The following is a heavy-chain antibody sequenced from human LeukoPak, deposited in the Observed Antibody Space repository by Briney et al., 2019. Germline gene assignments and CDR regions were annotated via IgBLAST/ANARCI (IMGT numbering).Heavy chain of an antibody. CDR2: ISAYNGNT. CDR1: GYTFTSYG. J-gene: IGHJ4*02. CDR3: ARVGYSYGFDY. D-gene: IGHD5-18*01. V-gene: IGHV1-18*01. Sequence: ASVKVSCKASGYTFTSYGISWVRQAPGQGLEWMGWISAYNGNTNYAQKLQGRVTMTTDTSASTAYMELSSLRSEDTAVYYCARVGYSYGFDYWGQGTLVTVSS.